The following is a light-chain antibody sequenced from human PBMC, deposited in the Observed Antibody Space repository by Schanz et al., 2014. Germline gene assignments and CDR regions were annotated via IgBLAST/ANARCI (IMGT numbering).Light chain of an antibody. J-gene: IGKJ1*01. CDR1: QSISSS. Sequence: DIQMTQSPSTLSASVGDTVTITCRASQSISSSLAWYQQKPGKAPNLLIYDASSLESGVPSRFSGSGSGADFTLTISGLQSEDVAMYYCQQYHTSRTFGQGTKVEIK. V-gene: IGKV1-5*01. CDR3: QQYHTSRT. CDR2: DAS.